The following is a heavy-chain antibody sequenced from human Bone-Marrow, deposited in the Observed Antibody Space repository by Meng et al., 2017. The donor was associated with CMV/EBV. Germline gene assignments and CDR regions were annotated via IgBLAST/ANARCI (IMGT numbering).Heavy chain of an antibody. CDR1: GGSISSSSYY. CDR3: ARRGVEVNFDY. CDR2: IYYSGST. Sequence: SETLSLTCTVSGGSISSSSYYWGWIRRPPGKGPEWIGSIYYSGSTYYNPSLKSRVTISVDTSKNQFSLKLSSVTAADTAVYYCARRGVEVNFDYWGQGTLVTVSS. D-gene: IGHD5-24*01. J-gene: IGHJ4*02. V-gene: IGHV4-39*01.